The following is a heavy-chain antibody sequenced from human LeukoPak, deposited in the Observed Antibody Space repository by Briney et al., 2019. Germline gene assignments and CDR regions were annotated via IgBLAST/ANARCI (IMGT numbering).Heavy chain of an antibody. D-gene: IGHD4-17*01. V-gene: IGHV4-59*01. J-gene: IGHJ3*02. Sequence: SETLSLTCTVSGGSISSYYWSWIRQPPGKGLEWIGYISYIASTNYNPFLKSRVTISIDTSKNQFSLKLRSVTAADTAVYYCARDLVTVTKGFDIWGQGTMVSVSS. CDR2: ISYIAST. CDR1: GGSISSYY. CDR3: ARDLVTVTKGFDI.